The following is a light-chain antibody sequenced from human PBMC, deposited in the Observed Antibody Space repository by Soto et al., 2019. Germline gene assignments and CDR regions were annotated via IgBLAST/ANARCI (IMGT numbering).Light chain of an antibody. V-gene: IGLV2-14*01. Sequence: QSALTQPASVSGSPGQSITISCTGTSNDVGGYNDVSWYQQHPGKAPKLMIYEVSNRPSGVSNRFSGSKSGNTASLTISGLQAEDEADYYCSSYTSSSVVFGTGTKVTVL. CDR3: SSYTSSSVV. CDR2: EVS. J-gene: IGLJ1*01. CDR1: SNDVGGYND.